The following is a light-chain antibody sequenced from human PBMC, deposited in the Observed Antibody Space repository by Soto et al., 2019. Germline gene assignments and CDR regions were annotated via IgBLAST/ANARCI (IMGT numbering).Light chain of an antibody. CDR2: GAS. V-gene: IGKV3-15*01. J-gene: IGKJ1*01. CDR1: QSVSSN. Sequence: EIVMTHSPATLSVSPGERATLSCRASQSVSSNLAWYQQKPGQAPRLLIYGASTRATGIPARFSGSRSGTEFTITISSLQSEDFAFYYCQQYKNWPGTFGQGTKVEIK. CDR3: QQYKNWPGT.